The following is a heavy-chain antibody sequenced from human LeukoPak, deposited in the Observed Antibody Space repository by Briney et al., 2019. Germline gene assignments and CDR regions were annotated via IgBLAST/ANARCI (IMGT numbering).Heavy chain of an antibody. D-gene: IGHD5-18*01. CDR2: ISGSGGST. CDR3: AKNWELWLLYFDY. V-gene: IGHV3-23*01. Sequence: GGSLRLSCAASGFTFSSYAMSWVRQAPGKGLEWVSAISGSGGSTYYADSVKGRFTISRDNSKDTLYLQMNSLRAEDTAVYYCAKNWELWLLYFDYWGQGTLVTVSS. CDR1: GFTFSSYA. J-gene: IGHJ4*02.